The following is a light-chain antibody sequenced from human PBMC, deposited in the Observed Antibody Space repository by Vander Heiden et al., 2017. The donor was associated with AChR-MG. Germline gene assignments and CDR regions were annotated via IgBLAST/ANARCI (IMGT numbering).Light chain of an antibody. CDR2: DDG. Sequence: SYVLTQPPSVSVAPGRTATITCGGNNIGSKSVHWYQQKLGQAPVLVVYDDGDRPSGIPERISGSNSGNTATLTISRVEAGDEGDYYCQVWDSVSDPVVFGGGTKLTVL. CDR1: NIGSKS. V-gene: IGLV3-21*02. CDR3: QVWDSVSDPVV. J-gene: IGLJ2*01.